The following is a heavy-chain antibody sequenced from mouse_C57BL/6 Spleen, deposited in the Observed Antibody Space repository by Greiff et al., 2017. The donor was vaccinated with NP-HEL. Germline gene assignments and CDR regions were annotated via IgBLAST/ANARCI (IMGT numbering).Heavy chain of an antibody. CDR2: IDPETGGT. Sequence: QVQLQQSGAELVRPGASVTLSCKASGYTFTDYEMHWVKQTPVHGLEWIGAIDPETGGTAYNQKFKGKAILTADTSSSTAYMELRSLTSEDSAVYYCTREGLLRPYAMDYWGQGTSVTVSS. V-gene: IGHV1-15*01. CDR3: TREGLLRPYAMDY. CDR1: GYTFTDYE. D-gene: IGHD1-1*01. J-gene: IGHJ4*01.